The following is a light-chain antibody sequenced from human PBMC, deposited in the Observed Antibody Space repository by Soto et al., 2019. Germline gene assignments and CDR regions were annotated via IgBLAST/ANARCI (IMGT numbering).Light chain of an antibody. CDR1: SSNIGSNS. V-gene: IGLV1-44*01. CDR3: AAWNDNMKGPAYV. CDR2: SDN. J-gene: IGLJ1*01. Sequence: QSVLTQPPSASGTPGQRVTISCSGSSSNIGSNSVNWYQQLPGTAPKLLIYSDNQRPSGVPERFSGSKSGTSASLAISGLQSEDEAEYYCAAWNDNMKGPAYVFGPGPKVTVL.